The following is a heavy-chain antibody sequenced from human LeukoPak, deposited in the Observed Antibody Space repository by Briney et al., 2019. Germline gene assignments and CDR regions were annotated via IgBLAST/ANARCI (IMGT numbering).Heavy chain of an antibody. V-gene: IGHV4-59*12. CDR1: GGSISSYY. D-gene: IGHD3-22*01. J-gene: IGHJ3*02. Sequence: SETLSLTCTVSGGSISSYYWSWIRQPPGKGLEWIGYIYYSGSTNYNPSLTSRVTMSVDTSKNQFSLKLSSVTAADTAVYYCARGRYYYDTSGYDAFDIWGQGTMVTVSS. CDR3: ARGRYYYDTSGYDAFDI. CDR2: IYYSGST.